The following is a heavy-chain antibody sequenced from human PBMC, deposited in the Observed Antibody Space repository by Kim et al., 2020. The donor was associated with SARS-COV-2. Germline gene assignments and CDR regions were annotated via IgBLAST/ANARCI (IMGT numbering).Heavy chain of an antibody. D-gene: IGHD6-19*01. J-gene: IGHJ4*02. Sequence: AMSVKSRFTISCDNSKNTLDLQMNSLRAEDTAVYYCARDRYSSGWNAHHRWGQGTLVTVSS. V-gene: IGHV3-66*01. CDR3: ARDRYSSGWNAHHR.